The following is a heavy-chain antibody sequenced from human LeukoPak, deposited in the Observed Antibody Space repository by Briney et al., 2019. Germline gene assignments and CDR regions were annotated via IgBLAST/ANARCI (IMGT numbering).Heavy chain of an antibody. J-gene: IGHJ4*02. CDR3: TTENYDILTGYFPFDY. CDR1: GFTFSNAW. D-gene: IGHD3-9*01. V-gene: IGHV3-15*01. Sequence: NPGGSLRLSCAASGFTFSNAWMSWARQAPGKGLEWVGRIKSKTDGGTTDHAAPVKGRFTISRDDSKNTLYLQMNSLKTEDTAVYYCTTENYDILTGYFPFDYWGQGTLVTVSS. CDR2: IKSKTDGGTT.